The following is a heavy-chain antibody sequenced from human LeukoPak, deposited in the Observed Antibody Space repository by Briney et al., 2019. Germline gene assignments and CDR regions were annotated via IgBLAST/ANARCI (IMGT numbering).Heavy chain of an antibody. Sequence: PGGSLRLSCAASGFIFNNYGLIWVRQAPGKGLEWVSAISNDGGGTQYADFVEGRFTISRDNSKNTLFLQMSSLTSEDTAVYYCARGFYAGERSGYNKEFDLWGQGTLVTVSS. CDR2: ISNDGGGT. D-gene: IGHD5-24*01. J-gene: IGHJ4*02. CDR3: ARGFYAGERSGYNKEFDL. CDR1: GFIFNNYG. V-gene: IGHV3-23*01.